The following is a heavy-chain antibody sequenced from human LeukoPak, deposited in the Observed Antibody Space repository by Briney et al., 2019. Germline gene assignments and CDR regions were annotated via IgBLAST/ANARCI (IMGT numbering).Heavy chain of an antibody. CDR1: GGSISSYY. D-gene: IGHD5-24*01. Sequence: SETLSLTCTVSGGSISSYYWSWIRQPPGKGLEWIGHIYASGSTNYNPSLKSRVTISVDTSKNQFSLKLNSVTAADTAVYYCARGRDGYNWYYFDYWGQGTLVTVSS. V-gene: IGHV4-4*08. J-gene: IGHJ4*02. CDR2: IYASGST. CDR3: ARGRDGYNWYYFDY.